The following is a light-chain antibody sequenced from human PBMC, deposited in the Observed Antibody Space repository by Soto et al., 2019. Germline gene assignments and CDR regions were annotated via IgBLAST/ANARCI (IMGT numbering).Light chain of an antibody. CDR3: HQYGSSPQT. CDR2: GAS. Sequence: EIVLTQSPGTLSLSPGERAILSCRASEGLTNSYLAWYQQKPGQAPSLLIYGASSRATGIPDRFSGSGSGTEFTLTVDRLEPEDFAVYYCHQYGSSPQTFGRGTKVDI. V-gene: IGKV3-20*01. CDR1: EGLTNSY. J-gene: IGKJ1*01.